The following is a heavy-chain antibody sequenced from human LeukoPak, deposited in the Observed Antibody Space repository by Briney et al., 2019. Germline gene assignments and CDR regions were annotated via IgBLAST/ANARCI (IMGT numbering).Heavy chain of an antibody. CDR1: GGSISSYY. V-gene: IGHV4-59*01. CDR2: IYYSGST. CDR3: ARVGHRDDAFDI. Sequence: SETLSLTCTVSGGSISSYYWSWIRQPPGKGLEWIGYIYYSGSTNYNPSLKSRVTISVDTSKNQFSLKLSSVTAADTAVYYCARVGHRDDAFDIWGQGTMVTVSS. J-gene: IGHJ3*02.